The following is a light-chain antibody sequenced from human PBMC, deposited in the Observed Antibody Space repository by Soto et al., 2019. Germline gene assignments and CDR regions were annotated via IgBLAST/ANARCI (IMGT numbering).Light chain of an antibody. V-gene: IGLV1-36*01. Sequence: QSVLTQPPSVSEAPRQRVTISCSGGSSNIGNNAVNWYQQLPGKAPKLLIYYDDLLPSGVSDRFSGSKSGTSASLAISGLQSEDEADYYCAAWDDSLNGAVFGGGTQLTVL. CDR1: SSNIGNNA. J-gene: IGLJ7*01. CDR3: AAWDDSLNGAV. CDR2: YDD.